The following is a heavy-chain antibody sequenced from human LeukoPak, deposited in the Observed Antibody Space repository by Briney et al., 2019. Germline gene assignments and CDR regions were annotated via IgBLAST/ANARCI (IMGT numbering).Heavy chain of an antibody. Sequence: PGASVKVSCKASGYIFTDYYMDWVRQAPGQGLEWMGWINPNSGGTNYAQKFQGRVTMTRHTSISTAYMELSRLRSDDTAVYYCARVRDFSIGIDYWGQGTLVTVSS. D-gene: IGHD3-3*01. V-gene: IGHV1-2*02. J-gene: IGHJ4*02. CDR2: INPNSGGT. CDR3: ARVRDFSIGIDY. CDR1: GYIFTDYY.